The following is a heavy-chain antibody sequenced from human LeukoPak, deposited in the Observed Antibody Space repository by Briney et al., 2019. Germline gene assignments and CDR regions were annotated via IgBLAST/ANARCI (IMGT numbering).Heavy chain of an antibody. CDR1: GFTVSDNY. D-gene: IGHD3-22*01. Sequence: PGGSLRLSCAASGFTVSDNYMTWVRQAPGKGLEWVSYISSSSSTIYYADSVKGRFTISRDNAKNSLYLQMNSLRDEDTAVYYCARDLRYDSSGYPDYWGQGTLVTVSS. J-gene: IGHJ4*02. CDR3: ARDLRYDSSGYPDY. CDR2: ISSSSSTI. V-gene: IGHV3-48*02.